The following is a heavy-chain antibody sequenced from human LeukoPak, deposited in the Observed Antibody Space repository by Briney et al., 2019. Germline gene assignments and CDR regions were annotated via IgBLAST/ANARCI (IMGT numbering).Heavy chain of an antibody. CDR2: INPNSGGT. CDR3: ARVSGGYSGYEG. D-gene: IGHD5-12*01. J-gene: IGHJ4*02. Sequence: ASVKVSCKASGYTFTGYYKHWVRQAPGQGLEWMGWINPNSGGTTYAQKFQGRVTMTRDTSISTAYMELSRLRSDDTAVYYCARVSGGYSGYEGWGQGTLVTVSS. V-gene: IGHV1-2*02. CDR1: GYTFTGYY.